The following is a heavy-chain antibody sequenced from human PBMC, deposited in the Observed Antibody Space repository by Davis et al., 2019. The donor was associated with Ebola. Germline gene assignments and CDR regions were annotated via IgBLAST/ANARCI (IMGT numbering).Heavy chain of an antibody. J-gene: IGHJ3*02. CDR3: AGNYAKSAFDM. D-gene: IGHD1-7*01. V-gene: IGHV3-21*01. CDR2: ISSSSSYI. CDR1: GFTFSSYS. Sequence: GESLKISCAASGFTFSSYSMNWVRQAPGKGLEWVSSISSSSSYIYYADSVKGRFTISRDNAKNSLYLQMNSLRVEDTAVYYCAGNYAKSAFDMWGPGTMVTVSS.